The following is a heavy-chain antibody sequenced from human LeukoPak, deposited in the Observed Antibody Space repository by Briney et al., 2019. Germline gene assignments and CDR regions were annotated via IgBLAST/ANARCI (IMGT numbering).Heavy chain of an antibody. D-gene: IGHD3-3*01. Sequence: GGSLTLSCTASGFTFSSYDMHWIRQATGKGLEWVSAIGTSGDTYYPGSVKGRFTISRENAKNSLYLQMNSVRAGDTAVYYCARGERSRYFELDYWGQGTLVTVSS. CDR2: IGTSGDT. V-gene: IGHV3-13*01. J-gene: IGHJ4*02. CDR1: GFTFSSYD. CDR3: ARGERSRYFELDY.